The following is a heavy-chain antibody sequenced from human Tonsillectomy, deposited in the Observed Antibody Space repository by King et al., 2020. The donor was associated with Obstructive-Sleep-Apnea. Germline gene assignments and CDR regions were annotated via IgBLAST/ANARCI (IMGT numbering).Heavy chain of an antibody. CDR1: GFTFSSYA. J-gene: IGHJ4*02. D-gene: IGHD2-8*02. CDR2: ISGSGVST. Sequence: DVQLVQSGGGLVQPGGSLRFSCAASGFTFSSYAMSWARQAPGKGLEWVSTISGSGVSTYYADSVKGRFTSSRDNTKKTLYLQMNSLRTEDTAVYYCAKLVGNTGVDYWGQGTLVTVSS. V-gene: IGHV3-23*04. CDR3: AKLVGNTGVDY.